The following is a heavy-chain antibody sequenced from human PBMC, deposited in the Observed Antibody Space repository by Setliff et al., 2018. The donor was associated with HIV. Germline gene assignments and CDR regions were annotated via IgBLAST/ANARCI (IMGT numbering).Heavy chain of an antibody. Sequence: PSETLSLTCTVSGASSIYFWGWIRPPPGKGLEWIGSVYYSGSTYYNPSLKSRVTISMDTSKNQFSLKLSSVTAADTAVYYCARDEEVVVTAIRDYYYYYMDVWGKGTTVTVSS. V-gene: IGHV4-39*07. CDR3: ARDEEVVVTAIRDYYYYYMDV. CDR1: GASSIYF. D-gene: IGHD2-21*02. J-gene: IGHJ6*03. CDR2: VYYSGST.